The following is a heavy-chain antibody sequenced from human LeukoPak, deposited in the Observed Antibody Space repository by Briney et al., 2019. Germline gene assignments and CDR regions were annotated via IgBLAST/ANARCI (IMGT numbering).Heavy chain of an antibody. J-gene: IGHJ4*02. D-gene: IGHD3-22*01. CDR3: ARLFNSGYPDYYFDY. CDR2: IYYSGST. CDR1: GGSISSGGYY. V-gene: IGHV4-31*03. Sequence: SQTLSLACTVSGGSISSGGYYWSWVRQHPGKGLEWIGYIYYSGSTYYNPSLKSRLTISVDTSENQFSLRLTSVTAADTAVYYCARLFNSGYPDYYFDYWGQGTLVTVSS.